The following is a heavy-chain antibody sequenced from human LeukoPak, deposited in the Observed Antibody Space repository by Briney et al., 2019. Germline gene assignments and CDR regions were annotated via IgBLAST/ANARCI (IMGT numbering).Heavy chain of an antibody. CDR1: GFTFSSYA. CDR3: ARDSSIVGSYYYGSGSYGQLVY. D-gene: IGHD3-10*01. J-gene: IGHJ4*02. Sequence: GRSLRLSCAASGFTFSSYAMHWVRQAPGKGLEWVAVISYDGSNKYYADSVKGRFTISRDNSKNTLYLQMNSLRAEDTAVYYCARDSSIVGSYYYGSGSYGQLVYWGQGTLVTVSS. CDR2: ISYDGSNK. V-gene: IGHV3-30-3*01.